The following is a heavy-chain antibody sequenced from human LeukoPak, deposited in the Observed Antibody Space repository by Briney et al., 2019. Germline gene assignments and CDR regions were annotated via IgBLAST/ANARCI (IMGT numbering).Heavy chain of an antibody. CDR1: GFTFDDYA. CDR2: ISWNSVGI. Sequence: GGSLRLSCAASGFTFDDYAMYWVRQAPGKGLERVSGISWNSVGIGYADSVRGRFAISRDNARNSLYLQMNSLRAEDTALYYCARAAYVWGSYRPYYFDYWGQGTLVTVSS. J-gene: IGHJ4*02. D-gene: IGHD3-16*02. V-gene: IGHV3-9*01. CDR3: ARAAYVWGSYRPYYFDY.